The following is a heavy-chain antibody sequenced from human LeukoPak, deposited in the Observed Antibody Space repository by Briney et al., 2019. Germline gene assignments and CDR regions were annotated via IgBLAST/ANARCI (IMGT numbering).Heavy chain of an antibody. J-gene: IGHJ5*02. D-gene: IGHD3-10*01. CDR1: GGSFSGYS. V-gene: IGHV4-34*01. CDR3: ARHPLVLLWFGKVSWFDP. Sequence: SETLSLTCAVYGGSFSGYSWSWIRQPPGKGLEWIGEINHSGSTNYNPSLKSRVTISVDTSKNQFSLKLSSVTAADTAVYYCARHPLVLLWFGKVSWFDPWGQGTLVTVSS. CDR2: INHSGST.